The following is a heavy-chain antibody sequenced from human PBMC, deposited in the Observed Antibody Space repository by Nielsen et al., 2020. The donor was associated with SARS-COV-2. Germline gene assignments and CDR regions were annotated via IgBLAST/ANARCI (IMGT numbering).Heavy chain of an antibody. D-gene: IGHD2-2*01. Sequence: WIRQPPGKGLEWVSYISSSGSTIYYADSVKGRFTISRDNAKNSLYLQMNSLRAEDTALYHCARDFSRISSLVVTNDAFDIWGQGTMVTVSS. J-gene: IGHJ3*02. V-gene: IGHV3-11*01. CDR3: ARDFSRISSLVVTNDAFDI. CDR2: ISSSGSTI.